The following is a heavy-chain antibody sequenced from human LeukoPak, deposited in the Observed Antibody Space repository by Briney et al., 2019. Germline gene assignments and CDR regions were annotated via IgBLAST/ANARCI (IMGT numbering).Heavy chain of an antibody. CDR3: ARLYCYAGSCYAGLDH. CDR1: GGPISTPY. J-gene: IGHJ4*02. Sequence: TSETLSLTCTVSGGPISTPYWGWIRQPPGEGLEWIGYLDHSGTTNCNPSLKSRVTISVDTSKNQFSLKLTSATAADTAVYYCARLYCYAGSCYAGLDHWGQGTLVTVSS. D-gene: IGHD3-22*01. CDR2: LDHSGTT. V-gene: IGHV4-59*08.